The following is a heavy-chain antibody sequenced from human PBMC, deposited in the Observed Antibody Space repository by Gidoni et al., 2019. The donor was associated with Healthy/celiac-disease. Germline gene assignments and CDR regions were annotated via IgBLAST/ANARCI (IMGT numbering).Heavy chain of an antibody. J-gene: IGHJ4*02. Sequence: EVHLVESGGGLVKPGRSLRLSCTASGFTFGDYAMSWFRQAPGKGLEWVGFIRSKAYGGTTEYAASVKGRFTISRDDSKSIAYLQMNSLKTEDTAVYYCTRDKAAAGRYDYWGQGTLVTVSS. CDR3: TRDKAAAGRYDY. CDR1: GFTFGDYA. V-gene: IGHV3-49*05. D-gene: IGHD6-13*01. CDR2: IRSKAYGGTT.